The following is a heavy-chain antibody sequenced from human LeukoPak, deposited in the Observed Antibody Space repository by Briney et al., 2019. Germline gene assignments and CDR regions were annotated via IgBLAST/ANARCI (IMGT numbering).Heavy chain of an antibody. CDR3: ARGTGTTRQYYYGMDV. CDR1: GGSISSGGYY. V-gene: IGHV4-31*03. CDR2: IYYSGST. J-gene: IGHJ6*02. Sequence: SQTLSLTCTVSGGSISSGGYYWSWIRQHPGKGLEWIGYIYYSGSTYYNPSLKSRVTISVDTSKNQFSLKLSSVTAADTAVYYCARGTGTTRQYYYGMDVWGQGTTVTVSS. D-gene: IGHD1-7*01.